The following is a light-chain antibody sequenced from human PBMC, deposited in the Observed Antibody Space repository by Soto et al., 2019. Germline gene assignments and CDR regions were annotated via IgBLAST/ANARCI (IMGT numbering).Light chain of an antibody. Sequence: EIVLTQSPGPRSLCPGETATLSCMSSLSIDSISSAWNQSQRGQATSLLIYGATSRATGIPDRFSGSGSGEDSPPTISRLADEDSAVYYGQQYGSSGTFGQGTKVDIK. CDR3: QQYGSSGT. J-gene: IGKJ1*01. V-gene: IGKV3-20*01. CDR2: GAT. CDR1: LSIDSIS.